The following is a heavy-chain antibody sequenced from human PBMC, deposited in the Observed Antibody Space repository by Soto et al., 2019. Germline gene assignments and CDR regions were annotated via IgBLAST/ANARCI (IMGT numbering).Heavy chain of an antibody. J-gene: IGHJ3*02. CDR2: INPNSGGT. Sequence: QVHLVQSGAEVKKPGASLKVSCKASGYTFTGHYMHWVRQAPGQGLEWMGWINPNSGGTNYAQKFQGRVTMSRDTSITTGYMELSSLRSDDTALYFCARDSHYDSLTGYSRNAFDSWGQGTIVTVSS. V-gene: IGHV1-2*02. D-gene: IGHD3-9*01. CDR3: ARDSHYDSLTGYSRNAFDS. CDR1: GYTFTGHY.